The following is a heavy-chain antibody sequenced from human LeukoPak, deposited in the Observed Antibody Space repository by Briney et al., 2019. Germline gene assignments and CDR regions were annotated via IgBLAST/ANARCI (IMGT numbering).Heavy chain of an antibody. Sequence: SETLSLTCTVSGGSISSGSYYWSWIRQPAGKGLEWIGRIYTSGSTNYNPSLKSRVTISVDTSKNQFSLKLSSVTAADTAVYYCARGPRWELDYYYYYMDVWGKGTTVTVSS. D-gene: IGHD1-26*01. J-gene: IGHJ6*03. CDR1: GGSISSGSYY. CDR3: ARGPRWELDYYYYYMDV. CDR2: IYTSGST. V-gene: IGHV4-61*02.